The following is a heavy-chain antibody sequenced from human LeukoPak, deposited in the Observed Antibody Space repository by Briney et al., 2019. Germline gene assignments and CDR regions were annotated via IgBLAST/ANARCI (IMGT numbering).Heavy chain of an antibody. V-gene: IGHV3-21*01. D-gene: IGHD3-16*02. CDR1: GFTFSSYS. CDR3: AREGYEYVWGSYRLFDY. Sequence: GGSLRLSCAASGFTFSSYSMNWVRQAPGKGLEWVSSISSSSSYIYYADSVKGRFTISRDNAKNSLYLQMNSLRAEDTAVYYCAREGYEYVWGSYRLFDYWGQGTLVTVSS. J-gene: IGHJ4*02. CDR2: ISSSSSYI.